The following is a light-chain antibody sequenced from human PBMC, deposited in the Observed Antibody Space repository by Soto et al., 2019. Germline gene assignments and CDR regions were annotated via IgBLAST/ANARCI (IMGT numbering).Light chain of an antibody. CDR1: SSDVGGYNA. Sequence: QSVLTQPASVSGSPGQTITISYTGTSSDVGGYNAVSWYQHRPGKAPKLIIYEVTHRPAGISDRFSASKSGNTASLTISGLQAEDEGDYYCNSFRVNRLYVFGTGTKVTVL. CDR3: NSFRVNRLYV. CDR2: EVT. J-gene: IGLJ1*01. V-gene: IGLV2-14*01.